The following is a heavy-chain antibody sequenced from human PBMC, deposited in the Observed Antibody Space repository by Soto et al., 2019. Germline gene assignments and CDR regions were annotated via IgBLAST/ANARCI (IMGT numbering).Heavy chain of an antibody. V-gene: IGHV1-58*01. CDR3: AVEGQIDDAFDI. CDR2: IVVGSGNT. CDR1: GFTFTSSA. J-gene: IGHJ3*02. Sequence: ASVKVSCKASGFTFTSSAVQWVRQARGQRLEWIGWIVVGSGNTNYAQKFQERVTITRDMSTSTAYMELSSLRSEDTAVYYCAVEGQIDDAFDIWGQGTMVTVSS.